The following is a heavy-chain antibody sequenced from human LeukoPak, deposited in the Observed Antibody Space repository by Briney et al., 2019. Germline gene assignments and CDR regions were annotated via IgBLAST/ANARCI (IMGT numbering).Heavy chain of an antibody. V-gene: IGHV4-34*01. J-gene: IGHJ4*02. Sequence: SETLSLTCAVYGGSFSGYYWSWIRQPPGKGLEWIGEINHSGSTNYNPSLKSRVTISVDTSKNQFSLKLSSVTAADTAVYYCATGRGNYYGSGSSFGYWGQGTLVTVSS. CDR1: GGSFSGYY. CDR3: ATGRGNYYGSGSSFGY. CDR2: INHSGST. D-gene: IGHD3-10*01.